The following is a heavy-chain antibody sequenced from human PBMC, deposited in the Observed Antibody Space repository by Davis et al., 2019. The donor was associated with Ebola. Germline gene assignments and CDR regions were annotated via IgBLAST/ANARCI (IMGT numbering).Heavy chain of an antibody. V-gene: IGHV4-61*01. CDR2: IYYSGST. D-gene: IGHD2-15*01. J-gene: IGHJ1*01. CDR1: GGSVSSGSYY. Sequence: SETLSLTCTVSGGSVSSGSYYWSWIRQPPGKGLEWIGYIYYSGSTNYNPSLKSRVTISVDTSKNQFSLKLSSVTAADTAVYYCAREGYCSGGSCYSRRYFQYWGQGTLVTVSS. CDR3: AREGYCSGGSCYSRRYFQY.